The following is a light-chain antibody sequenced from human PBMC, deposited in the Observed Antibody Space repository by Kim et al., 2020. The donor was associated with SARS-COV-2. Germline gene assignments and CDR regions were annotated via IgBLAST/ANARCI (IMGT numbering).Light chain of an antibody. V-gene: IGKV1-39*01. CDR3: QLFYSQPIT. CDR1: QYITKS. Sequence: DIQLTQSPSSLSASVGDGVTIACRASQYITKSLKLYQQKAPGKAPKLLVVAASYLHTGVASRFTGTRSGTDFNLTISSLQPDDFGTFYCQLFYSQPITFRQGIRLEIK. J-gene: IGKJ5*01. CDR2: AAS.